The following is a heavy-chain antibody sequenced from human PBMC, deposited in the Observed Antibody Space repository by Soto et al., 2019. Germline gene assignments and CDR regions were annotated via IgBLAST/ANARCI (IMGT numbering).Heavy chain of an antibody. D-gene: IGHD1-1*01. CDR2: IYNSGST. Sequence: SETLSLTCTVSVDSLRSGDYYWSWIRQPPGKGLEWIGYIYNSGSTYYEPSLRSRLTISEDLSKNQLSLRLTAVTAADTAVYYCARGVDNMAFDQWGEGTLVTGSS. CDR1: VDSLRSGDYY. J-gene: IGHJ5*02. CDR3: ARGVDNMAFDQ. V-gene: IGHV4-30-4*02.